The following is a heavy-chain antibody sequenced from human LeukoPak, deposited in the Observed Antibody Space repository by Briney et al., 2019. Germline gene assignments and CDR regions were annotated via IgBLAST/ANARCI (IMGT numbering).Heavy chain of an antibody. CDR1: GFTSSSYW. CDR3: AKDGGIYPAWYFEY. J-gene: IGHJ4*02. D-gene: IGHD1-26*01. V-gene: IGHV3-7*01. CDR2: IKQDGSEK. Sequence: GGSLRLSCAASGFTSSSYWMSWVRQAPGKGLEWVANIKQDGSEKNYLASVKGRCTISRDNAKNSLYLQMNSLRAEDTAVYYCAKDGGIYPAWYFEYWGQGTPVTVSS.